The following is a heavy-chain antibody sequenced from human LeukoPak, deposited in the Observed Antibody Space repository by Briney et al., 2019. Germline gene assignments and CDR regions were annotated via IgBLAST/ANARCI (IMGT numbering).Heavy chain of an antibody. D-gene: IGHD2/OR15-2a*01. CDR1: GFTFSSYW. Sequence: GGSLRLSCAASGFTFSSYWMGWVRQAPGKGLEWVANIKQDGSEKYYVDSVKGRFTISRDNAKNSLYLQMNSLRAEDTAVYYCARDPYVIVDYYYYYGMDVWGQGTTVTVSS. CDR2: IKQDGSEK. V-gene: IGHV3-7*01. J-gene: IGHJ6*02. CDR3: ARDPYVIVDYYYYYGMDV.